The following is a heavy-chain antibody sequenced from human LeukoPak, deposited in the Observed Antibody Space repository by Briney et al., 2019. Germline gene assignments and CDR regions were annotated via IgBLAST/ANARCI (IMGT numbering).Heavy chain of an antibody. V-gene: IGHV3-20*04. Sequence: TGGSLRLSCAASGFTFDDYDLNWVRQAPGKGLEWVSGISWNGRNTAYAESLKGRFTISRDNAKNSLYLQMNSLRAEDTALYYRAKDRLYYYDSSGYLDYWGQGTLVTVSS. D-gene: IGHD3-22*01. CDR3: AKDRLYYYDSSGYLDY. CDR1: GFTFDDYD. CDR2: ISWNGRNT. J-gene: IGHJ4*02.